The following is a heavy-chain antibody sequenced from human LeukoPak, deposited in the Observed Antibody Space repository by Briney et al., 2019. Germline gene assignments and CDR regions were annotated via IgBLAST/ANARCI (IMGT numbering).Heavy chain of an antibody. V-gene: IGHV4-4*07. CDR1: GGSISSYY. Sequence: SETLSLTCTVSGGSISSYYWSWIRQPAGRGLEWIGRIYTSGSTNYNPSLKSRVTMSVDTSKNQFSLKLSSVTAADTAVYYCATYDYSNFYMDVWGKGTTVTVSS. CDR3: ATYDYSNFYMDV. D-gene: IGHD4-11*01. J-gene: IGHJ6*03. CDR2: IYTSGST.